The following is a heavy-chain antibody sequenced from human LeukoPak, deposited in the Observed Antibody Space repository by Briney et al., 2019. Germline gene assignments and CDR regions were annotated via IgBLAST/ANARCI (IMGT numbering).Heavy chain of an antibody. CDR3: VKAILFGSVTYYAD. V-gene: IGHV3-64D*09. CDR1: GFTFSHFP. J-gene: IGHJ4*02. D-gene: IGHD3-22*01. Sequence: PGGSLRLSCSTSGFTFSHFPMRWVRQTPGKGLEYVSAVSSDGGSTYYADSVRGRFTISRDNSKNTLSLQMGSLRAEDTAVYYCVKAILFGSVTYYADWGQGTLVTVSS. CDR2: VSSDGGST.